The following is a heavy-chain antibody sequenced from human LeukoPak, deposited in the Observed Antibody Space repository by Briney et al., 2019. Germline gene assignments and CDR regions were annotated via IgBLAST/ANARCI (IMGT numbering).Heavy chain of an antibody. V-gene: IGHV3-23*01. CDR3: AKNGDRGAYCSGGSCYPYYYYYIDV. CDR1: GFTFDDYG. D-gene: IGHD2-15*01. CDR2: ISGSGGST. J-gene: IGHJ6*03. Sequence: PGGSLRLSCAASGFTFDDYGMSWVRQAPGKGLEWVSAISGSGGSTYYADSVKGRFTISRDNSKNTLYLQMNSLRAEDTAVYYCAKNGDRGAYCSGGSCYPYYYYYIDVWGKGTTVTISS.